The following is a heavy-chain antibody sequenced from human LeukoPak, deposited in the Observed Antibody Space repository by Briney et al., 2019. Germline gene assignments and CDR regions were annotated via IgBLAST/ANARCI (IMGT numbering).Heavy chain of an antibody. CDR1: GFTFSSYG. D-gene: IGHD2-15*01. CDR3: AKVLTGYCSGGSCYSDYMDV. Sequence: GGPLRLSCAASGFTFSSYGMHWVRQAPGKGLEWVAFIRYDGSNKYYADSVKGRFTISRDNSKNTLYLQMNSLRAEDTAVYYCAKVLTGYCSGGSCYSDYMDVWGKGTTVTISS. V-gene: IGHV3-30*02. CDR2: IRYDGSNK. J-gene: IGHJ6*03.